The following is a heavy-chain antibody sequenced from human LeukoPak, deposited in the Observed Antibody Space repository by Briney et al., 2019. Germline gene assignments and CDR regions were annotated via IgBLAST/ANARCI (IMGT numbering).Heavy chain of an antibody. V-gene: IGHV4-4*07. CDR2: IFNSGST. CDR1: GGSISSYY. D-gene: IGHD1-26*01. CDR3: ARQYIVGATNDY. Sequence: SETLSLTCTVSGGSISSYYWNWIRQPAGKGLEWIGRIFNSGSTNYNPSLKSRVTMSVDMSKNQFSLKLNSVTAADTAVYYCARQYIVGATNDYWGQGTLVTVSS. J-gene: IGHJ4*02.